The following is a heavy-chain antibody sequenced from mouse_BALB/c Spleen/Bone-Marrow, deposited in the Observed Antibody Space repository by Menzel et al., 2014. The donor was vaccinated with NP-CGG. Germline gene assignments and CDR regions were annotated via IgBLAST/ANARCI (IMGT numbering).Heavy chain of an antibody. Sequence: QVQLQQSGAELVRPGSSMKISRKASGYAFSVYWMNWVKQRPGQGLEWIGQIYPGDGDTNYNGKFKGRATLTADKSSNTAYMQLSSLTSEDSAVYFCARGGISVDYWGQGTTLTVSS. J-gene: IGHJ2*01. CDR2: IYPGDGDT. CDR1: GYAFSVYW. V-gene: IGHV1-80*01. CDR3: ARGGISVDY.